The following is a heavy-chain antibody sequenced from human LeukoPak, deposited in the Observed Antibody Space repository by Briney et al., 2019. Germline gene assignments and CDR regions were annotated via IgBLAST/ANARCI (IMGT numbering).Heavy chain of an antibody. D-gene: IGHD3-3*01. CDR2: SSSSSSTI. Sequence: GSLRLSCAASGFTFSSYSMNWVRQAPGKGLEWVSYSSSSSSTIYYADSVKGRFTISRDNAKNSLYLQMNSLRDEDTAVYYCASPTYYDFWSGLRDYYYGMDVWGQGTTVTVSS. J-gene: IGHJ6*02. CDR3: ASPTYYDFWSGLRDYYYGMDV. CDR1: GFTFSSYS. V-gene: IGHV3-48*02.